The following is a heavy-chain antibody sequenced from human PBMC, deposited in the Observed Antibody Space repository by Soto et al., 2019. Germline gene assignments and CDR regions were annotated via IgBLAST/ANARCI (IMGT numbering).Heavy chain of an antibody. CDR1: GDSISSSNW. Sequence: QVQLRESGPGLVKPSGTLSLTCAVSGDSISSSNWWSWVRQPPGKGLEWIGEIYHSGSANYNPSLTSRLTMSVGKSKNQFSLNLTSVTAADTAVYYCARARLGTLFRGFNWLGPWGPGTLVTISS. V-gene: IGHV4-4*02. CDR3: ARARLGTLFRGFNWLGP. CDR2: IYHSGSA. D-gene: IGHD3-10*01. J-gene: IGHJ5*02.